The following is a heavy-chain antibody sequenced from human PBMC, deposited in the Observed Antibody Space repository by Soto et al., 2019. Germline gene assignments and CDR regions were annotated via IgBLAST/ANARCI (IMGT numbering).Heavy chain of an antibody. V-gene: IGHV6-1*01. Sequence: SQTLSLPCVISGDSVSSDTSAWNWIRQSPSRGLEWLGRAYYRSQWYIDFAGSVKSRLTINPDTSKNEVSLHLKSVTPEEDSDYYYYGMDVWGQGTTVTVSS. J-gene: IGHJ6*02. D-gene: IGHD2-21*01. CDR1: GDSVSSDTSA. CDR2: AYYRSQWYI. CDR3: YGMDV.